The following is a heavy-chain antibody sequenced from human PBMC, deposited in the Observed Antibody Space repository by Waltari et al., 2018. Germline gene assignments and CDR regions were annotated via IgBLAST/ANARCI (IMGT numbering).Heavy chain of an antibody. CDR1: GFSLSTSGVA. D-gene: IGHD1-26*01. Sequence: QITLKESGPTLVKPTQTLTLTCTFSGFSLSTSGVAVGWIRQPPGKALEWLALIYWNDDKRYSSSLNSRLAITKDTSKNQVVLTLRNMDPVDTATYYCAPRRGAAIFDYWGQGTLVTVSS. CDR2: IYWNDDK. J-gene: IGHJ4*02. V-gene: IGHV2-5*01. CDR3: APRRGAAIFDY.